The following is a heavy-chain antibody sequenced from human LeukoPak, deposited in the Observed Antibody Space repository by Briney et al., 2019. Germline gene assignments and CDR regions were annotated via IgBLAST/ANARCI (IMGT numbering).Heavy chain of an antibody. Sequence: PGGSLRLSCAASGFTFSSYGMHWVRQAPGKGLEWVAFIRYDGSNKYYADSVKGRFTVSRDDPHNTLYLQMNSVRAEDTAVYFCARGGVDHYGSGTYYLMYYFDHWGQGALVTVSS. CDR1: GFTFSSYG. CDR3: ARGGVDHYGSGTYYLMYYFDH. J-gene: IGHJ4*02. CDR2: IRYDGSNK. D-gene: IGHD3-10*01. V-gene: IGHV3-30*02.